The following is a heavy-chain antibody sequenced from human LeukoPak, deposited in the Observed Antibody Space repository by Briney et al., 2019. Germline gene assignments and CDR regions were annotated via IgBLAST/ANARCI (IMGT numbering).Heavy chain of an antibody. J-gene: IGHJ4*02. CDR2: ISYDGSNK. V-gene: IGHV3-30*04. CDR1: GFTFSNYA. Sequence: HPGGSLRLSCVVSGFTFSNYAMHWVRQAPGKGLEWVAFISYDGSNKYYADSVKGRFTISRDNSKNTLYLQMNSLRAEDTAVYYCARDEGDYGDYGFDYWGQGTLVTVSS. CDR3: ARDEGDYGDYGFDY. D-gene: IGHD4-17*01.